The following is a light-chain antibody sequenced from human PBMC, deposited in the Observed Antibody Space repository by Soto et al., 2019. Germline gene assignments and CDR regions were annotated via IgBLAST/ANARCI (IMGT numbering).Light chain of an antibody. J-gene: IGLJ1*01. Sequence: QAVVTQEPSLTVSPGGTVTPTCASSTGAVTSGFYTSWFQQKPGQSPRALIYSASKKHSWTPARFSGSLIGGKAALTLSGVQPEDEADYYCLVFWGGVRVFXTGTKVTVL. CDR3: LVFWGGVRV. V-gene: IGLV7-43*01. CDR2: SAS. CDR1: TGAVTSGFY.